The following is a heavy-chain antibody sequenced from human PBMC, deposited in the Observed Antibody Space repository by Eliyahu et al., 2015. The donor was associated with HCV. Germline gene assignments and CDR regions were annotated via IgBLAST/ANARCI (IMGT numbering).Heavy chain of an antibody. J-gene: IGHJ4*02. V-gene: IGHV3-9*01. Sequence: EVQLVESGGGLVQPGRSLRLSCAASGFTFDDYAMHWVRQAPGKGLEWVSGISWNSGSIGYADSVKGRFTISRDNAKNSLYLQMNSLRAEDTALYYCAKDWGLGNGDPIYYFDYWGQGTLVTVSS. D-gene: IGHD4-17*01. CDR3: AKDWGLGNGDPIYYFDY. CDR1: GFTFDDYA. CDR2: ISWNSGSI.